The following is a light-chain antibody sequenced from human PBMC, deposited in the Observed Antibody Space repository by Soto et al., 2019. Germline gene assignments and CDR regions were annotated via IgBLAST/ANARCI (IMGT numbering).Light chain of an antibody. Sequence: EIVLTQSPGTLSLSPGERATLSCRASQSLSSSYLAWYQQKPGQAPRLLVYGVSNSATGIPDRFSGSGSGTDFTLTISRLEPEDFAVYYCHQYGSSPRTFGRGTNVEIK. V-gene: IGKV3-20*01. J-gene: IGKJ1*01. CDR1: QSLSSSY. CDR2: GVS. CDR3: HQYGSSPRT.